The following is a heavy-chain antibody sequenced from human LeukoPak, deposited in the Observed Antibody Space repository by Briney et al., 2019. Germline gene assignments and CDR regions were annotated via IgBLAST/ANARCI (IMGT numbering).Heavy chain of an antibody. CDR3: ARPSSGYYWGAAFDI. Sequence: GRSLRLSCAASKFTFSICAMHWVRQAPGKGLEWVAVISYDGTNKYYADSVKGRFTISRDNSKNTLYLQMNSLRTEDTALYYCARPSSGYYWGAAFDIWGQGTMVTVSS. V-gene: IGHV3-30*04. J-gene: IGHJ3*02. D-gene: IGHD3-22*01. CDR1: KFTFSICA. CDR2: ISYDGTNK.